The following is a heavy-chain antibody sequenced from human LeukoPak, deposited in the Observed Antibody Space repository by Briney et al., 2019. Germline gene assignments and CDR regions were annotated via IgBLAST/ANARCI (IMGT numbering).Heavy chain of an antibody. CDR2: IKQDGSEK. V-gene: IGHV3-7*01. D-gene: IGHD6-6*01. CDR1: GFTFSSYW. CDR3: ARDPESSIAARPTGSDWYFDL. J-gene: IGHJ2*01. Sequence: PGGSLRLSCAASGFTFSSYWMSWVRQAPGKGPEWVANIKQDGSEKYYVDSVKGRFTISRDNAKNSLYLQMNSLRAEDTAVYYCARDPESSIAARPTGSDWYFDLWGRGTLVTVSS.